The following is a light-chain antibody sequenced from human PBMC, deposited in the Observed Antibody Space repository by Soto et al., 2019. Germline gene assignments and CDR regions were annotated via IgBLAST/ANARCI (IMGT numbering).Light chain of an antibody. CDR1: QSVSSY. J-gene: IGKJ3*01. CDR2: DAS. V-gene: IGKV3-11*01. Sequence: EIVLTQSPATLSLSPGERATLSCRASQSVSSYLAWYQQKPGQAPRLLIYDASNRATGIPARFIGSGSGTDFTLTISSLEPEDFAVYYCQQRSNWLIFTLGPGTKVDIK. CDR3: QQRSNWLIFT.